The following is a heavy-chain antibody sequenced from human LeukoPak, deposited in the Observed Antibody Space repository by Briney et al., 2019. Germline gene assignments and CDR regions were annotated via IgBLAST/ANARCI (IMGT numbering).Heavy chain of an antibody. Sequence: QPGGSLRLSCAASGFTFSSYGIHWVRQAPGKGLEWVAVISYDGSNKYYADSVKGRFTISRDNSKNTLYLQMNSLGAEDTAVYYCAKDSSGSYEGWFDPWGQGTLVTVSS. CDR1: GFTFSSYG. D-gene: IGHD1-26*01. CDR2: ISYDGSNK. V-gene: IGHV3-30*18. CDR3: AKDSSGSYEGWFDP. J-gene: IGHJ5*02.